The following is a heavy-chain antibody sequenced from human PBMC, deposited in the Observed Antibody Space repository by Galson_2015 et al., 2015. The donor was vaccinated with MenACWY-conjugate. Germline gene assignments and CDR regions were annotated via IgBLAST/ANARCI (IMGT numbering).Heavy chain of an antibody. CDR2: IHYSGTT. J-gene: IGHJ4*02. V-gene: IGHV4-39*01. CDR3: ARPISGRGGGAHFDY. D-gene: IGHD2-15*01. CDR1: GDSISTNL. Sequence: LSLTCTVSGDSISTNLWGWIRQPPGKGLEWIGNIHYSGTTYYNPSLKSRITISVDTSRNQFSLQLNSVTAPDTAVYYCARPISGRGGGAHFDYWGQGILVTVSS.